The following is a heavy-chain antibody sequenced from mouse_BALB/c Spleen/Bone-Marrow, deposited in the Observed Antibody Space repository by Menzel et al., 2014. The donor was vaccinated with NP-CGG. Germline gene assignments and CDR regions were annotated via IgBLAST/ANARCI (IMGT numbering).Heavy chain of an antibody. J-gene: IGHJ4*01. CDR2: IRSKSNNYAT. CDR1: GFTFNTYA. CDR3: VRYYGSSYYYAMDY. D-gene: IGHD1-1*01. V-gene: IGHV10-1*02. Sequence: EVKLMESGGGLVQPKGSLKLSCAAPGFTFNTYAMNWVRQAPGKGLEWVARIRSKSNNYATYYADSVKDRFTISRDDSQSMLYLQMNNLKTEDTAMYYCVRYYGSSYYYAMDYWGQGTSVTVSS.